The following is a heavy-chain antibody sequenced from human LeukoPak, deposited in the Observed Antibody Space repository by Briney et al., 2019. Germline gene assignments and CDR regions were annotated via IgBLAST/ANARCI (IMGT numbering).Heavy chain of an antibody. Sequence: SETLSLTCTVSGGSLRSGGYYWSWIRQPAGRGLEWIGRIYNRGSTYYNPSLKSRVTISVDTSKNQFSLKLSSVTAADTAVYYCARVFDTAMVKIDYWAREPWSPSPQ. CDR2: IYNRGST. CDR1: GGSLRSGGYY. CDR3: ARVFDTAMVKIDY. J-gene: IGHJ4*02. D-gene: IGHD5-18*01. V-gene: IGHV4-61*02.